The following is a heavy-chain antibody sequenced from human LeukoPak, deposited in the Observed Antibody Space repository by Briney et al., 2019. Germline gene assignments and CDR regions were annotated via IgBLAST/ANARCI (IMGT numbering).Heavy chain of an antibody. J-gene: IGHJ4*02. CDR1: GGSFSGYY. Sequence: SSETLSLTCAVYGGSFSGYYWSWIRQPPGKGLEWIGEINHSGSTNYNPSLKSRVTISVDTSKNQFSLKLSSVTAADTAVYYCARAGTYYDSSSYYYCFDYWGQGTLVTVSS. CDR3: ARAGTYYDSSSYYYCFDY. V-gene: IGHV4-34*01. CDR2: INHSGST. D-gene: IGHD3-22*01.